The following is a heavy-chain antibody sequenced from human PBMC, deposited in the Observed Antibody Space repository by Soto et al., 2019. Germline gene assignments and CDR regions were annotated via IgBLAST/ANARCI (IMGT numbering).Heavy chain of an antibody. Sequence: GSLSLPCAASEFTFSTYAMTWVRQAPGSGLQWVATISDSGDITYYADSVKGRFTISRDNSRNTLYLQMNNLRAGDTALYYWAKPAAQRIADLPPIFNCWGRGT. V-gene: IGHV3-23*01. J-gene: IGHJ4*02. CDR2: ISDSGDIT. CDR1: EFTFSTYA. CDR3: AKPAAQRIADLPPIFNC. D-gene: IGHD3-9*01.